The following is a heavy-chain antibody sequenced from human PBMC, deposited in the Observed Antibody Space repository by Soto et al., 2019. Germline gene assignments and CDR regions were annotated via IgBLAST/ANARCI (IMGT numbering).Heavy chain of an antibody. J-gene: IGHJ6*02. V-gene: IGHV3-23*01. CDR3: AKDLLRFADWFYGLDV. Sequence: EVVLLESGGALIQPGGSLRLSCAASGFTFGIYAMTWVRQAPGKGLEWVSSISRRGSPTYYADSVKGRFTISRDNSKNTLYPQMDSLRAEDTAVYYCAKDLLRFADWFYGLDVWGQGTTVTVSS. CDR2: ISRRGSPT. D-gene: IGHD3-3*01. CDR1: GFTFGIYA.